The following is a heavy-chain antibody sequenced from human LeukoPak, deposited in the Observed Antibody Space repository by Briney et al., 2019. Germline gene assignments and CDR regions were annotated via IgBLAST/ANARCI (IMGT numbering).Heavy chain of an antibody. CDR3: ARGYDGSSGWYGEAPYYFDY. CDR2: IYSGDST. CDR1: GFTVSSNY. V-gene: IGHV3-66*01. J-gene: IGHJ4*02. D-gene: IGHD6-19*01. Sequence: GGSLRLSCAASGFTVSSNYMSWVRQAPGKGLEWVSVIYSGDSTYYADSVKGRFTISRDNSKNTLYLQMNSLRAEDTAVYYCARGYDGSSGWYGEAPYYFDYWGQGTMVTVSS.